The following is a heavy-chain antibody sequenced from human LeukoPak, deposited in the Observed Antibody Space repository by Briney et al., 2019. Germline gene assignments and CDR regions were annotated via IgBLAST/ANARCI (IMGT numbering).Heavy chain of an antibody. CDR1: GFTFSNAW. J-gene: IGHJ5*02. D-gene: IGHD6-13*01. Sequence: PGGSLRLSCAASGFTFSNAWMSWVRQAPGKGLEWVSGINWNGDSTGYADSVKGRFTISRDNAKNSLYMQMNSLRDEDTALYYCARGRFYSSSWYVSWFDPWGQGTQVTVSS. CDR2: INWNGDST. V-gene: IGHV3-20*04. CDR3: ARGRFYSSSWYVSWFDP.